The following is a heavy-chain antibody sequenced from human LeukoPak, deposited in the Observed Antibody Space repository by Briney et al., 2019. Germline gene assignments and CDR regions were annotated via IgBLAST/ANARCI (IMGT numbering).Heavy chain of an antibody. Sequence: HPGGSLRLSCAASGFTFSSYAMSWVRQAPGKGLEWVSAISGSGGSTYYADSVKGRFTISRDNSKNTLYLQMNSLGAEDTAVYYCAKGKGPFEHTAIGYWGQGTLVTVSS. CDR3: AKGKGPFEHTAIGY. CDR2: ISGSGGST. D-gene: IGHD5-18*01. J-gene: IGHJ4*02. CDR1: GFTFSSYA. V-gene: IGHV3-23*01.